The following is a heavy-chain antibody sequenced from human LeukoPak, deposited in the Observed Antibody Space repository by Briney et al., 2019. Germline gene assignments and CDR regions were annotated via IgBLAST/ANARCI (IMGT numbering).Heavy chain of an antibody. V-gene: IGHV1-18*01. J-gene: IGHJ6*03. CDR2: ISAYNGNT. D-gene: IGHD2-2*01. CDR1: GYTFTSYG. CDR3: ARVDGQYQLLYYYYYMDV. Sequence: ASVKVSCKASGYTFTSYGISWVRQAPGQGLEWMGWISAYNGNTNYAQKLQGRATMTTDTSTSTTYMELRSLRSDDTAVYYCARVDGQYQLLYYYYYMDVWAKGPRSPSP.